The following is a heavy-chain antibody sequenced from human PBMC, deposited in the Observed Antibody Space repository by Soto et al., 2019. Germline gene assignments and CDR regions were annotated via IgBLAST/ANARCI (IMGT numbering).Heavy chain of an antibody. CDR2: IIPIFGTA. D-gene: IGHD3-22*01. V-gene: IGHV1-69*06. CDR3: ASRIVGATGWFDP. CDR1: GCTLSGYA. Sequence: ASVKVACKASGCTLSGYAISWGRQAPGQGLEWMGGIIPIFGTANYAQKVQGRVTITADKSTSTAYMELSSLRSEDTAVYYCASRIVGATGWFDPWGQGTLVTVSS. J-gene: IGHJ5*02.